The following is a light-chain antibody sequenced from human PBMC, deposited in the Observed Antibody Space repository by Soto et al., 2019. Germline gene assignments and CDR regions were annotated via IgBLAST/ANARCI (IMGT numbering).Light chain of an antibody. CDR3: SSYSDTTTRV. Sequence: QSALTQPASVSGSTGRSITISCTGTSSDVGGFNSVSWYQLYPGKAPKLIIYGVSNRPSGVSQRFSGSKSGNTASLTISGLRAEDEAEYYCSSYSDTTTRVFGTGTKLTVL. CDR2: GVS. J-gene: IGLJ1*01. CDR1: SSDVGGFNS. V-gene: IGLV2-14*03.